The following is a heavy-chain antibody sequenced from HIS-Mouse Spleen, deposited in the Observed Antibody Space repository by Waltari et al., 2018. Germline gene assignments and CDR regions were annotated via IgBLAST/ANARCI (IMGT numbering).Heavy chain of an antibody. V-gene: IGHV4-59*01. J-gene: IGHJ3*02. CDR3: ARAGRRDAFDI. CDR2: IYYSGST. D-gene: IGHD1-26*01. Sequence: QVQLQESGPGLVKPSETLSLTCTVSGGSISSYYWSWIRQPPGKGLEWIGYIYYSGSTNYNPSLKSRVTISVDTSKNQFSLKLSSVTAADTAVYYCARAGRRDAFDIWGQGTMVTVSS. CDR1: GGSISSYY.